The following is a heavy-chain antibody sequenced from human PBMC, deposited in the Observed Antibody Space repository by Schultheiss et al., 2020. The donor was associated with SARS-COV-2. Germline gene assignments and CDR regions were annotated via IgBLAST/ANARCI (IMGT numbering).Heavy chain of an antibody. CDR3: AKEVRY. J-gene: IGHJ4*02. V-gene: IGHV3-30*07. CDR2: ISYDGSNK. CDR1: GFTFSSYA. D-gene: IGHD4/OR15-4a*01. Sequence: GGSLRLSCAASGFTFSSYAMHWVRQAPGKGLEWVAVISYDGSNKYYADSVKGRFTISRDNSKNTLYLQMNSLRAEDTAVYYCAKEVRYWGQGTLVTVSS.